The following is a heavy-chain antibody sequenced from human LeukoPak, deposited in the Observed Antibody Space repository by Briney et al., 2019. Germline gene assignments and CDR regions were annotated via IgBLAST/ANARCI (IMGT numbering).Heavy chain of an antibody. Sequence: SETLSLTCTVPGGSISSSSYDWGWIRQPPGKGLEWVGSIYYSGSTYYNPSLKSRVTISVDTSKNQFSLKLSSVTAADTAVYYCAMIVVVPAAIPRRFDPWGQGTLVTVSS. CDR2: IYYSGST. CDR3: AMIVVVPAAIPRRFDP. V-gene: IGHV4-39*01. CDR1: GGSISSSSYD. D-gene: IGHD2-2*01. J-gene: IGHJ5*02.